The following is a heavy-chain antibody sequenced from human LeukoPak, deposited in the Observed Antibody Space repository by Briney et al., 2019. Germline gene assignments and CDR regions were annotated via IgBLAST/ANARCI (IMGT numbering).Heavy chain of an antibody. Sequence: ASVKVSCKASGYRLTSHDMHWVRQAPGQGLEWMGIINPSGGSTSYAQRFQGRVAMTRDTSTTTVYMEVNSLTSEDTAVYYCARDGPTAAPFDYWGQGTLVTVSS. CDR3: ARDGPTAAPFDY. D-gene: IGHD2-2*01. J-gene: IGHJ4*02. V-gene: IGHV1-46*01. CDR1: GYRLTSHD. CDR2: INPSGGST.